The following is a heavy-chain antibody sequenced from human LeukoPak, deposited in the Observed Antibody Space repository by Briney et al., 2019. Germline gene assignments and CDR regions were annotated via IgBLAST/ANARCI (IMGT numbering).Heavy chain of an antibody. J-gene: IGHJ4*02. Sequence: GASVKVSCKASGYTFTSYDINWVRQATGQGLEWMGWMNPNSGNTGYAQKFQGRVTMTKNTSISTAYMELSSLRSEDTAVYYCARGTQNLVGATLDYWGQGTLVTVSS. V-gene: IGHV1-8*01. CDR2: MNPNSGNT. CDR1: GYTFTSYD. D-gene: IGHD1-26*01. CDR3: ARGTQNLVGATLDY.